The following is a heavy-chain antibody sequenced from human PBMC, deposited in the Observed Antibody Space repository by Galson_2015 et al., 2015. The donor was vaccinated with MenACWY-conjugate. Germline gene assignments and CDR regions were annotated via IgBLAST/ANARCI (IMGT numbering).Heavy chain of an antibody. J-gene: IGHJ5*02. CDR2: IIYDGSFG. D-gene: IGHD3-9*01. CDR1: GFTFSTYG. Sequence: SLRLSCAASGFTFSTYGIHWVRQAPGKGLEWVAAIIYDGSFGFYGDSVKGRFTISRDNSKNTVFLQMNGLRTEDTAMYYCAKDTSGATGSNSLNNRFDPWGQGILVTVSS. CDR3: AKDTSGATGSNSLNNRFDP. V-gene: IGHV3-30*18.